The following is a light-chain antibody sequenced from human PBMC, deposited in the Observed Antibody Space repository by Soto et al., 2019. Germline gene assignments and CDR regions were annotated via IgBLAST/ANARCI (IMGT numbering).Light chain of an antibody. CDR2: KAS. Sequence: DIQMTQSPSTLSASVGDRVTITCRASQTISRWLAWHQQKPGKAPKLLIYKASTLKSGVPSRFSGSGSGTEFTLTISSLQPEDFATYYCQHYNSYSEAFGQGTKVDI. J-gene: IGKJ1*01. CDR1: QTISRW. V-gene: IGKV1-5*03. CDR3: QHYNSYSEA.